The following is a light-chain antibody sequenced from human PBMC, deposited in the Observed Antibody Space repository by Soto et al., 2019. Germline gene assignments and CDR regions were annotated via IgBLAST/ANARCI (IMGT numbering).Light chain of an antibody. CDR3: SSYTRTSNVI. V-gene: IGLV2-14*03. CDR1: SSDVGNYNY. CDR2: DVS. Sequence: QSVLTQPASVSGSPGQSITISCTGTSSDVGNYNYVSWYQQHPGKAPKLIIFDVSNRTSGISNRFSGSKSGNTASLTISGLQTEGEADYYCSSYTRTSNVIFCGGSKLTVL. J-gene: IGLJ2*01.